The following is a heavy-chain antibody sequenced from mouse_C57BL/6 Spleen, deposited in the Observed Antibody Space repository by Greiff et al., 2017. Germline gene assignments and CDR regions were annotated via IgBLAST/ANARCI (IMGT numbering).Heavy chain of an antibody. V-gene: IGHV3-6*01. CDR3: AKKRGSNYWYFDV. D-gene: IGHD2-5*01. J-gene: IGHJ1*03. CDR2: ISYDGSN. Sequence: VQLKESGPGLVKPSQSLSLTCSVTGYSITSGYYWNWIRQFPGNKLEWMGYISYDGSNNYNPSLKNRISITRDTSKNQFFLKLNSVTTEDTATYYCAKKRGSNYWYFDVWGTGTTVTVSS. CDR1: GYSITSGYY.